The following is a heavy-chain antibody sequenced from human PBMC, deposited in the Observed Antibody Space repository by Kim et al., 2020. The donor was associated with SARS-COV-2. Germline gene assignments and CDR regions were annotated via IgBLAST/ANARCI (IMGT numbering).Heavy chain of an antibody. Sequence: SETLSLTCTVSGGSISSYYWSWIRQPPGKGLEWIGYIYYSGSTNYNPSLKSRVTISVDTSKNQFSLKLSSVTAADTAVYYCARRSGAEYSSGWYYYYYGMDVWGQGTTVTVSS. CDR3: ARRSGAEYSSGWYYYYYGMDV. J-gene: IGHJ6*02. V-gene: IGHV4-59*01. CDR1: GGSISSYY. CDR2: IYYSGST. D-gene: IGHD6-19*01.